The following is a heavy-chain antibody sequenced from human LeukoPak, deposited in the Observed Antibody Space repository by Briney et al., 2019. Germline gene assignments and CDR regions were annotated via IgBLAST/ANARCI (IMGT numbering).Heavy chain of an antibody. CDR3: ARESGYQTYYFDY. Sequence: SETLSLTCTVSGGSISRFYWSWIRQSPGKGLEWIGYIYYSGSTNSNPSLKSRVTISVGTSKNQFSLKLSSVTAADTAVYYCARESGYQTYYFDYWGQGTLVTVSS. CDR2: IYYSGST. J-gene: IGHJ4*02. V-gene: IGHV4-59*01. D-gene: IGHD3-3*01. CDR1: GGSISRFY.